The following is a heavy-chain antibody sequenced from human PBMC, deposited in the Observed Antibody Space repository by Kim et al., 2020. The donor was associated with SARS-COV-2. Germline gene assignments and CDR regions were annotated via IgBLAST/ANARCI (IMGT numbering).Heavy chain of an antibody. CDR3: TCGFPYHLDY. D-gene: IGHD5-12*01. Sequence: GGSLRLSCAASGFTFSGSIMHWVRQASGKGLQWVGRIRNKANAYATEYGASVKGRFTISRDDSKNTAYLQMNSLQTEDTAVYYCTCGFPYHLDYWGQGTL. J-gene: IGHJ4*02. CDR1: GFTFSGSI. CDR2: IRNKANAYAT. V-gene: IGHV3-73*01.